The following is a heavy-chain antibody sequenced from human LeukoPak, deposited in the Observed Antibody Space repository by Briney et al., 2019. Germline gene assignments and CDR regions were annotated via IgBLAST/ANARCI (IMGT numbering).Heavy chain of an antibody. CDR3: ARDQGEGNTSGWYWYFDL. V-gene: IGHV4-4*02. D-gene: IGHD6-19*01. J-gene: IGHJ2*01. Sequence: SETLSLTCAVSGDSISSSHWWSWVRQSPGKGLEWIGEIYHSGNTNYNPSPKSRVTISVDTSKNQFSLKLTSVTAADTAVYYCARDQGEGNTSGWYWYFDLWGRGTLLTVSS. CDR2: IYHSGNT. CDR1: GDSISSSHW.